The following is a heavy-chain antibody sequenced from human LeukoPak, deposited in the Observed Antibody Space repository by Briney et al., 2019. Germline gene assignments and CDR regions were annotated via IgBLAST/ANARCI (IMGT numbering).Heavy chain of an antibody. D-gene: IGHD3-10*01. CDR2: IYHSGST. CDR1: GGSISSGGYY. Sequence: SETLSLTCTVSGGSISSGGYYWSWIRQPPGKGLEWIGYIYHSGSTYYNPSLKSRVTISVDTSKNQFSLKLSSVTAADTAVYYCARVNSPGYYYYYGMDVWGQGTTVTVSS. J-gene: IGHJ6*02. V-gene: IGHV4-30-2*01. CDR3: ARVNSPGYYYYYGMDV.